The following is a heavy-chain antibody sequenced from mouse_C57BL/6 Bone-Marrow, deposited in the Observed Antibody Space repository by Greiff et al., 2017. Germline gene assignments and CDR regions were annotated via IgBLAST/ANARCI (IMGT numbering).Heavy chain of an antibody. CDR1: GYAFTNYL. CDR2: INPGSGGT. V-gene: IGHV1-54*01. D-gene: IGHD4-1*02. Sequence: QVQLKESGAELVRPGTSVKVSCKASGYAFTNYLIEWVKQRPGQGLEWIGVINPGSGGTNYNEKFKGKATLTADKSSSTAYMQLSSLTSEDSAVYFCSQLGLVDYWGQGTSVTVSS. J-gene: IGHJ4*01. CDR3: SQLGLVDY.